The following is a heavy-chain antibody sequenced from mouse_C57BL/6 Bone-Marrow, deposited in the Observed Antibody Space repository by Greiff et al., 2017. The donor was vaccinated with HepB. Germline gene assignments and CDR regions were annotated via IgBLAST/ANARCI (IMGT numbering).Heavy chain of an antibody. Sequence: EVQLVESGGGLVKPGGSLKLSCAASGFTFSSYAMSWVRQTPEKRLEWVATISDGGSYTYYPDNVKGRFTISRDNAKNNLYLQMSHLKSEDTAMYYCARERGYYYGSSYDYFDYWGQGTTLTVSS. CDR1: GFTFSSYA. CDR2: ISDGGSYT. CDR3: ARERGYYYGSSYDYFDY. D-gene: IGHD1-1*01. V-gene: IGHV5-4*01. J-gene: IGHJ2*01.